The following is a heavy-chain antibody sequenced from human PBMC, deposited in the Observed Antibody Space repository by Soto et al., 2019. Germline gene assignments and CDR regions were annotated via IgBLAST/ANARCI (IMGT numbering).Heavy chain of an antibody. CDR3: ASNSHETTVVLDAFDI. J-gene: IGHJ3*02. V-gene: IGHV5-10-1*01. D-gene: IGHD4-17*01. CDR1: GYRITSYW. Sequence: PGESLKISCKGSGYRITSYWITWVRQMPGKGLEWMGIIDPSDSYTIYSPSFQGHVTLSTDKSLSTAYLQWSSLKASDTAMYCCASNSHETTVVLDAFDIWGQGTMVTVSS. CDR2: IDPSDSYT.